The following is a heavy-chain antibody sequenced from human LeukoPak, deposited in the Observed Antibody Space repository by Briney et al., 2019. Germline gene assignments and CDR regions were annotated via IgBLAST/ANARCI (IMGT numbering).Heavy chain of an antibody. J-gene: IGHJ4*02. CDR2: INHSGST. CDR1: GGSFSGYY. Sequence: SETLSLTCAVYGGSFSGYYWSWIRQPPGKGLEWIGEINHSGSTNYNPSLKNRVTIPVDTSKNQFSLKLSSVTAADTAVYYCARGRRSSGPGRTDYWGQGTLVTVSS. CDR3: ARGRRSSGPGRTDY. V-gene: IGHV4-34*01. D-gene: IGHD6-19*01.